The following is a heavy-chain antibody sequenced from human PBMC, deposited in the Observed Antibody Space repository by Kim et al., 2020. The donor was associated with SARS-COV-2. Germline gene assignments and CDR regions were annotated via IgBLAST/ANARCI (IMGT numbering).Heavy chain of an antibody. J-gene: IGHJ4*02. Sequence: IYYADSVKRRFTISKDNDKNSLYLQMNSLRAEETAVYYCARGPNYSPFDYWGQGTLVTVSS. CDR2: I. CDR3: ARGPNYSPFDY. D-gene: IGHD4-4*01. V-gene: IGHV3-48*03.